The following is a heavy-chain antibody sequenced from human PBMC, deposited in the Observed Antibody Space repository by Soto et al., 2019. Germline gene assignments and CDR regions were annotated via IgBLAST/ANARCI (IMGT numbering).Heavy chain of an antibody. CDR3: AKAHFMIVVVIPFDY. CDR1: GFTFSSYW. D-gene: IGHD3-22*01. J-gene: IGHJ4*02. CDR2: IKQDGSEK. V-gene: IGHV3-7*01. Sequence: GGSLRLSCAASGFTFSSYWMSWVRQAPGKGLEWVANIKQDGSEKYYVDSVKGRFTISRDNAKNTLYLQMNSLRAEDTAVYYCAKAHFMIVVVIPFDYWGQGTLVTVSS.